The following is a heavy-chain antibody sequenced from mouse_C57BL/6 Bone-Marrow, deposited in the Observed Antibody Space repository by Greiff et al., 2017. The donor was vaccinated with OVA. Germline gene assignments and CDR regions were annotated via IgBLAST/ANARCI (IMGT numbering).Heavy chain of an antibody. CDR1: GFNIKDDY. D-gene: IGHD2-13*01. Sequence: LQQSGAELVRPGASVKLSCTASGFNIKDDYMHWVRQRPEQGLEWIGWIDPENGDTEYASKFQGKATITADTSSNTAYLQLSSLTSEDTAVYYCTEVRGAMDYWGQGTSVTVSS. CDR2: IDPENGDT. V-gene: IGHV14-4*01. CDR3: TEVRGAMDY. J-gene: IGHJ4*01.